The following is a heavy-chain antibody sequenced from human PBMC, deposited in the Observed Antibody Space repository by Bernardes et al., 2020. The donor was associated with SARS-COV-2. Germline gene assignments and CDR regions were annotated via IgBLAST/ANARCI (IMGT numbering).Heavy chain of an antibody. CDR2: ISYDGTNK. Sequence: GGSLRLSCAASGFIFSDHGMHWVRQAPGKGLEWMAAISYDGTNKFYADSTKGRFTISRDNSKNTVFLQVDSLRPEDTAVYYCAKDFYSSGYYSYYFDYWGQGALVTVSS. J-gene: IGHJ4*02. V-gene: IGHV3-30*18. CDR1: GFIFSDHG. CDR3: AKDFYSSGYYSYYFDY. D-gene: IGHD6-19*01.